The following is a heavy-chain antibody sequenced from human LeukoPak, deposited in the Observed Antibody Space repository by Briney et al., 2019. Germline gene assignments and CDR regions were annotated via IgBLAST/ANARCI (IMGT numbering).Heavy chain of an antibody. CDR1: GYTFTTYG. CDR3: ARVRVPYYYGSGTYDMNY. CDR2: ISAYNGDT. V-gene: IGHV1-18*01. Sequence: GASVKVSCKASGYTFTTYGFSWVRQAPGQGLEGMGWISAYNGDTNYAQNLQGRVTMTTDTSTSTAYMALRSLRSDDTAVYYCARVRVPYYYGSGTYDMNYWGQGTLVTVSS. D-gene: IGHD3-10*01. J-gene: IGHJ4*02.